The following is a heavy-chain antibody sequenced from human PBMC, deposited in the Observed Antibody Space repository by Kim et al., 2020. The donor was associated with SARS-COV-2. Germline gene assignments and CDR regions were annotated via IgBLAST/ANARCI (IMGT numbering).Heavy chain of an antibody. D-gene: IGHD6-13*01. Sequence: ASVKVSCMASGYTFTGYYMRWVRQAPGQGLEWMGWINPNSGGTNYAQKFQGWVTMTRDTSISTAYMELSRLRSDDTAVYYCARGRPQQLVSYYYGMDVWGQGATVTVSS. V-gene: IGHV1-2*04. J-gene: IGHJ6*02. CDR3: ARGRPQQLVSYYYGMDV. CDR2: INPNSGGT. CDR1: GYTFTGYY.